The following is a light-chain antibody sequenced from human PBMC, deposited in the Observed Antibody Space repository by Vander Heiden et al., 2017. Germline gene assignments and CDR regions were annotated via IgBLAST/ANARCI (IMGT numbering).Light chain of an antibody. J-gene: IGLJ2*01. CDR2: EVS. CDR3: SSYAGSNNLV. Sequence: QSALTPPPSSSASPGQSVTISCTGTSSDVGGYNYVSWYQQHPGKATKLMIYEVSKRPSGVPDRFSGSKSGNTASLTVSGLQAEDEADYYCSSYAGSNNLVFGGGTKLTVL. CDR1: SSDVGGYNY. V-gene: IGLV2-8*01.